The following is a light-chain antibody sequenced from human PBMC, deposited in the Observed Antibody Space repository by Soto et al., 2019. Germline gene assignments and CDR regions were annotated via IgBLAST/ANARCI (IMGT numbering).Light chain of an antibody. V-gene: IGKV4-1*01. CDR1: QSVLYSPNNKDY. CDR3: QQYYTNSWS. Sequence: DIVMTQSPDSLAVSLGERATINCKSSQSVLYSPNNKDYLAGYQHKPGQPPKMLIYWASIRESGVPDRFSGSGSGTNFTLTIGSLQSEDVAVYYCQQYYTNSWSFGQGTKVDIK. CDR2: WAS. J-gene: IGKJ1*01.